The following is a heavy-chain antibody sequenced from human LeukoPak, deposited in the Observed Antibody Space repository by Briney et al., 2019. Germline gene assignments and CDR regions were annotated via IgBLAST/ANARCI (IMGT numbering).Heavy chain of an antibody. Sequence: SETLSLTCSVSGASTIAYYWSWIRQPPGKGLEWIGYIYYTGSTNYNPSLKSRVTMSADTSKNQFSLKLSSVTAEDTAVYFCARVGGWEPKLHGVTFDYLGQGTLVTVS. CDR2: IYYTGST. CDR1: GASTIAYY. V-gene: IGHV4-59*01. J-gene: IGHJ4*02. D-gene: IGHD1-26*01. CDR3: ARVGGWEPKLHGVTFDY.